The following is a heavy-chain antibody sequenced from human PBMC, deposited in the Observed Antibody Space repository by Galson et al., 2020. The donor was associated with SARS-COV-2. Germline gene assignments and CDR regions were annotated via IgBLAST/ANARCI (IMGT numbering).Heavy chain of an antibody. D-gene: IGHD3-10*01. J-gene: IGHJ6*03. Sequence: QLGESLKISCAASGLTVSSNYLRWVRLAPGKGLEWVSIIHTGGRTYYADSVKGRFTISRDKSQNTLSLQMNSLRGGDTAVYYFARGLLWPYFQVDVWGTGTTVTISS. V-gene: IGHV3-66*02. CDR3: ARGLLWPYFQVDV. CDR2: IHTGGRT. CDR1: GLTVSSNY.